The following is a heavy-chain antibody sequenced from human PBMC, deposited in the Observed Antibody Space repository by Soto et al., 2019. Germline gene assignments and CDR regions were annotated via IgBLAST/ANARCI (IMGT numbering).Heavy chain of an antibody. V-gene: IGHV1-69*12. J-gene: IGHJ4*02. CDR2: IVPIVDPS. CDR1: GGTFSSYA. D-gene: IGHD3-16*02. Sequence: QVQLVQSGAEVRQPASSVKVSCKTSGGTFSSYAISWVRQAPGQWLEWMGGIVPIVDPSSYAQKFQGRVTITAEEATSTADMEMSSLRSDDTARSDCVRVLSIPGYPDNCGQGTMVTVCS. CDR3: VRVLSIPGYPDN.